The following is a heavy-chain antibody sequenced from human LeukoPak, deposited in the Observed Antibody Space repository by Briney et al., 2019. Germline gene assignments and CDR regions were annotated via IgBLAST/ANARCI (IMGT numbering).Heavy chain of an antibody. J-gene: IGHJ3*02. Sequence: GGSLRLSCAASGFTFSSYGMHWVRQAPGKGLEWVSVIYSGGSTYYADSVKGRFTISRDNSKNTLYLQMNSLRAEDTAVYYCASSIAVAASAFDIWGQGTMVTVSP. CDR2: IYSGGST. D-gene: IGHD6-19*01. V-gene: IGHV3-NL1*01. CDR1: GFTFSSYG. CDR3: ASSIAVAASAFDI.